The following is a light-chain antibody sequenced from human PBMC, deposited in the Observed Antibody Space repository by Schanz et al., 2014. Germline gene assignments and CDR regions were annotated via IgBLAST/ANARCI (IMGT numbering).Light chain of an antibody. Sequence: QSALTQPASVSGSPGQSITISCTGTSSDVGVYNYVSWYQQLPGKAPKLMIYEVSKRPSGVPDRFSGSKSGNTASLTVSGLQAEDEADYYCSSYTGSSTQVFGGGTKLTVL. CDR3: SSYTGSSTQV. J-gene: IGLJ3*02. CDR2: EVS. CDR1: SSDVGVYNY. V-gene: IGLV2-14*01.